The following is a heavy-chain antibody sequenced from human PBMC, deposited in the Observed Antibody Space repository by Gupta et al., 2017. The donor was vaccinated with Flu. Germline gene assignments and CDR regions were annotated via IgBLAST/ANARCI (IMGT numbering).Heavy chain of an antibody. V-gene: IGHV4-39*01. CDR1: GGSISSFNHY. CDR2: LHPRGGT. CDR3: ARQDLLHYDYGMDV. Sequence: QLQLQESGPGLVQPSETLSLTCTVSGGSISSFNHYWAWIRQPPGKGLEWVGSLHPRGGTYYNPSLRSRITTSVDTSKNQFSLKLSSVTAADAAVYYCARQDLLHYDYGMDVWGQGTTVTVSS. D-gene: IGHD3-22*01. J-gene: IGHJ6*02.